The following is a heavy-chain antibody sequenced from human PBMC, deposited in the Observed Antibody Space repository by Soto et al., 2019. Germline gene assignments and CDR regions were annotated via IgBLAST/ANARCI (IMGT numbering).Heavy chain of an antibody. CDR2: TYYSGNP. D-gene: IGHD2-2*01. J-gene: IGHJ6*02. Sequence: TLSLTCDVSGDTISTGCYTWAWIRQPPGKALEWFGYTYYSGNPYYNPSLKSRVTISVDTSKNQFSLKLSSVTAADTAVYYCARSYCISTSCYSWGPYYYGMDVWGQGTTVTVSS. CDR3: ARSYCISTSCYSWGPYYYGMDV. V-gene: IGHV4-30-2*05. CDR1: GDTISTGCYT.